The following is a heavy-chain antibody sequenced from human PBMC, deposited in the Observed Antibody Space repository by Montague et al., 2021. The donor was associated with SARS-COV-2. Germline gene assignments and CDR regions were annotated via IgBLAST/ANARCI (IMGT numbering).Heavy chain of an antibody. CDR2: IYYSGST. D-gene: IGHD3-10*01. V-gene: IGHV4-59*01. Sequence: SETLSLTCTVSGGSISSYYWSWIRQPPAKGLEWIGYIYYSGSTNYNPSLKSRVTISVDTSKNQFSLKLSSVTAADTAVYYCARGGSGRGYYYYGMDVWGQGTTVTVSS. CDR1: GGSISSYY. J-gene: IGHJ6*02. CDR3: ARGGSGRGYYYYGMDV.